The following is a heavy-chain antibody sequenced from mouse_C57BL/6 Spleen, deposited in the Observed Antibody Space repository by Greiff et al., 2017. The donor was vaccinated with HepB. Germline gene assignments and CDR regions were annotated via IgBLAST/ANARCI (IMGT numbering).Heavy chain of an antibody. CDR2: IDPSDSYT. Sequence: QVQLKQPGAELVMPGASVKLSCKASGYTFTSYWMHWVKQRPGQGLEWIGEIDPSDSYTNYNQKFKGKSTLTVDKSSSTAYMQLSSLTSEDSAVYYCARRDGNYPWFAYWGQGTLVTVSA. V-gene: IGHV1-69*01. J-gene: IGHJ3*01. D-gene: IGHD2-1*01. CDR1: GYTFTSYW. CDR3: ARRDGNYPWFAY.